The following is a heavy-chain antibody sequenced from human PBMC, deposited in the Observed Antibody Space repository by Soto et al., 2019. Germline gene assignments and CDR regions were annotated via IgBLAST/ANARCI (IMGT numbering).Heavy chain of an antibody. V-gene: IGHV4-59*11. CDR3: TTDSYMTNIIVRFDY. J-gene: IGHJ4*01. D-gene: IGHD4-17*01. Sequence: SETLSLTCTVSGGSINNHYWSWIRQPPGKGLEWIGYIYYTGSTNYNPSLKSRVTISVDTSKNQFSLNLTSLTAADTAIYYCTTDSYMTNIIVRFDYWGHGTLVTVSS. CDR2: IYYTGST. CDR1: GGSINNHY.